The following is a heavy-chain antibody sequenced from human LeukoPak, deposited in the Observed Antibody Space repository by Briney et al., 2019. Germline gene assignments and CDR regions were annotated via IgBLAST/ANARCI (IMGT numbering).Heavy chain of an antibody. D-gene: IGHD3-22*01. CDR1: GDSISSRSYY. CDR3: ARRSTYYYASSGYYHPFDY. CDR2: IYSAGST. J-gene: IGHJ4*02. Sequence: PSEPLSLTCTVSGDSISSRSYYWGWIRQPPGKGLEWIGGIYSAGSTYYNPSLKSRLTISVDTSTKQFSLNLTSVTAADTAVYYCARRSTYYYASSGYYHPFDYWGQGTLVTVSS. V-gene: IGHV4-39*01.